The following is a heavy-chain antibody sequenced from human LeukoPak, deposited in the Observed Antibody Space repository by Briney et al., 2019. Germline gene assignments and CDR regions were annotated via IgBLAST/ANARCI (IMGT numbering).Heavy chain of an antibody. CDR1: GGSISSGSYY. Sequence: PSETLSLTCTVSGGSISSGSYYWSWIRQPAGKGLEWIGRIYTSGSTNYNPSLKSRVTISVDTSKNQFSLKLSSVTAADTAVYYCARHFPPYSSDYWGQGTLVTVSS. CDR3: ARHFPPYSSDY. CDR2: IYTSGST. J-gene: IGHJ4*02. D-gene: IGHD2-21*01. V-gene: IGHV4-61*02.